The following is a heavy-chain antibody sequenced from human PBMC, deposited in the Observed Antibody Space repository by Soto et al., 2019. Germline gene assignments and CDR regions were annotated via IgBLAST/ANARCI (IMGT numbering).Heavy chain of an antibody. J-gene: IGHJ4*02. CDR3: VKGHSHSYYYFDY. Sequence: EVQLLESGGGLVQPGGSLRLSCAASGFTFSFCAMNWVRQAPGKGLEWVSSTRGSGGDTYYADSVRGRFTIPRDNSKNTLYLQMNSLRVEDTAVYYCVKGHSHSYYYFDYWGQGTLVTVSS. D-gene: IGHD1-26*01. V-gene: IGHV3-23*01. CDR1: GFTFSFCA. CDR2: TRGSGGDT.